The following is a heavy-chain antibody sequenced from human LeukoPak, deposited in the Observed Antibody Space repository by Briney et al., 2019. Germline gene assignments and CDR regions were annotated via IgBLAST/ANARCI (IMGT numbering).Heavy chain of an antibody. J-gene: IGHJ4*02. CDR1: GGSISSYY. CDR2: IYYSGST. V-gene: IGHV4-39*01. CDR3: ARVSCSGGSCYFDY. Sequence: SETLSLTCTVSGGSISSYYWGWIRQPPGKGLEWIGSIYYSGSTYYNPSLKSRVTISVDTSKNQFSLKLSSVTAADTAVYYCARVSCSGGSCYFDYWGQGTLVTVSS. D-gene: IGHD2-15*01.